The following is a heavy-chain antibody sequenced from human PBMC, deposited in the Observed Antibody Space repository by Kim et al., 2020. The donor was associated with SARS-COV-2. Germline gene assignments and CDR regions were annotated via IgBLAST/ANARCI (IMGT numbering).Heavy chain of an antibody. D-gene: IGHD3-22*01. CDR1: GFTFSSYS. J-gene: IGHJ4*02. CDR2: ISSSSSTI. CDR3: ARGEYYYDSSGYYYYSY. Sequence: GGSLRLSCAASGFTFSSYSMNWVRQAPGKGLEWVSYISSSSSTIYYADSVKGRFTISRDNAKNSLYLQMNSLRDEDTAVYYCARGEYYYDSSGYYYYSYWGQGTLVTVSS. V-gene: IGHV3-48*02.